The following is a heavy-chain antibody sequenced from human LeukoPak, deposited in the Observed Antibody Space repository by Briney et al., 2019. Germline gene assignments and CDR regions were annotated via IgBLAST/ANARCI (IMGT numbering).Heavy chain of an antibody. D-gene: IGHD6-19*01. CDR1: GFTFSSYA. V-gene: IGHV3-23*01. CDR2: ISGSGGST. Sequence: GGSLRLSCAASGFTFSSYAMSWVPQAPGKGLEWVSDISGSGGSTYYADSVKGRFTISRDNSKNTLYLQMNSLRAEDTALYYCAKDRLRTVAGTLDYWGQETLVTVSS. CDR3: AKDRLRTVAGTLDY. J-gene: IGHJ4*02.